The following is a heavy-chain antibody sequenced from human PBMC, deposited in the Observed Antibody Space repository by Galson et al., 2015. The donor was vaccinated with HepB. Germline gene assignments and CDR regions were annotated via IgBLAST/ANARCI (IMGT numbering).Heavy chain of an antibody. CDR3: ARDEGDAMDV. J-gene: IGHJ6*02. V-gene: IGHV3-33*08. Sequence: SLRLSCAASGFIFSNNNMHWVRQAPGKGLQWVAVIWFDGTNKFHGDSVKGRFTISRDNSNNTLFLQMSSLRAEDTAVYYCARDEGDAMDVWGQGTTVTVSS. CDR1: GFIFSNNN. CDR2: IWFDGTNK.